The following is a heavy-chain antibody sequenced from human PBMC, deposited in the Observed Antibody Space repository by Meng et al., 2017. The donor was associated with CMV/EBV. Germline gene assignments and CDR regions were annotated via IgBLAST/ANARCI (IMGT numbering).Heavy chain of an antibody. V-gene: IGHV3-49*04. CDR3: SGAGDNWTEGPYYYYYYGMDV. J-gene: IGHJ6*02. Sequence: GGSLRLSCTASGFTFGDYAMSWVRQAPGKGLEWVGFIRSKAYGGTAEYAASVKGRFTISRDDSKSIAYLQMNSLKTEDTAVYYCSGAGDNWTEGPYYYYYYGMDVWGQGTTVTVSS. CDR1: GFTFGDYA. D-gene: IGHD1-20*01. CDR2: IRSKAYGGTA.